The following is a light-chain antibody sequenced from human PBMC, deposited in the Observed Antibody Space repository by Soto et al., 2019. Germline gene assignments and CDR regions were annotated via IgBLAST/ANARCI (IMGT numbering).Light chain of an antibody. CDR1: QSISSH. CDR2: AAS. CDR3: QQSHSAPLT. Sequence: QMTKSPSSLFASVGDRVTITCRASQSISSHLNWYQQKVGQTPRLLIYAASTLQSEVPPRFSGSGSGTEFTLTISGLQREDFATYYCQQSHSAPLTFGGGTKMQI. J-gene: IGKJ4*01. V-gene: IGKV1-39*01.